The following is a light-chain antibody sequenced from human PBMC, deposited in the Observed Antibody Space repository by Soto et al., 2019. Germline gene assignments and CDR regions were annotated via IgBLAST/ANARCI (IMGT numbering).Light chain of an antibody. CDR1: TSDVGGFDF. J-gene: IGLJ3*02. CDR2: AVT. Sequence: QSVLTQPASVSGSPGQSITISCTGTTSDVGGFDFVSWYQQHEGEAPILILYAVTKRPSGVSSRFSGSKSGNTASLSISGLQPEDEADYYCSSFTSSSTRVFGGGTKVTVL. CDR3: SSFTSSSTRV. V-gene: IGLV2-14*01.